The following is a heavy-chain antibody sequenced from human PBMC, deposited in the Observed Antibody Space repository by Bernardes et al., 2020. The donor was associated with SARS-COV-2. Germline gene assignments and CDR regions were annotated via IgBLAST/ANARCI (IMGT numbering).Heavy chain of an antibody. Sequence: GGSLRLSCAASGFTFSDYYMSWIRQAPGKGLEWVSYISSSSSYTNYADSVKGRFTISRDNAKNSLYLQMNSLRAEDTAVYYCARDLGYYGSGTRGYYMDVWGKGTTVTVSS. CDR1: GFTFSDYY. CDR3: ARDLGYYGSGTRGYYMDV. J-gene: IGHJ6*03. D-gene: IGHD3-10*01. CDR2: ISSSSSYT. V-gene: IGHV3-11*05.